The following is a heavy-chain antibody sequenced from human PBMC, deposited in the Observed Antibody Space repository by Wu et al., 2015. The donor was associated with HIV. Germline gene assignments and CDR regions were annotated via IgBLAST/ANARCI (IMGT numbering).Heavy chain of an antibody. CDR2: INPNSGGT. D-gene: IGHD2-2*01. CDR3: ARDRRSLDIVVVPAYLFDP. J-gene: IGHJ5*02. CDR1: GYTFTGYY. Sequence: QVQLVQSGAEVKKPGASVKVSCKASGYTFTGYYMHWVRQAPGQGLEWMGWINPNSGGTNYAQKFQGRVTMTRDTSISTAYMELSRLRSDDTAVYYCARDRRSLDIVVVPAYLFDPWGQGTLVTVSS. V-gene: IGHV1-2*02.